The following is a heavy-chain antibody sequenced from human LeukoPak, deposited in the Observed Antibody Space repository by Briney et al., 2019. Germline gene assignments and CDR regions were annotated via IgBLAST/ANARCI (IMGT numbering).Heavy chain of an antibody. CDR1: GFTFSSYG. CDR2: IWFDGSNK. Sequence: PGRSLRLSCAASGFTFSSYGMHWVRQAPGKGLEWVAVIWFDGSNKYYADSVKGRFTISRDNSKNTLYLQMSSLRAEDTAVYYCARDRDWGCSYCSYWGQGTLVTVSS. V-gene: IGHV3-33*01. D-gene: IGHD7-27*01. J-gene: IGHJ4*02. CDR3: ARDRDWGCSYCSY.